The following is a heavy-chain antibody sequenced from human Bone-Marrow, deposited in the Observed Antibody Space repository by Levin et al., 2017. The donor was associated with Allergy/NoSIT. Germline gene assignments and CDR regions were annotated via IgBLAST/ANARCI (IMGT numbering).Heavy chain of an antibody. CDR1: GFTFSSYS. J-gene: IGHJ3*02. D-gene: IGHD1-26*01. Sequence: GGSLRLSCAASGFTFSSYSMNWVRQAPGKGLEWVSSISSSSSYIYYADSVKGRFTISRDNAKNSLYLQMNSLRAEDTAVYYCARDLTYLLIVGATNPNAFDIWGQGTMVTVSS. CDR2: ISSSSSYI. CDR3: ARDLTYLLIVGATNPNAFDI. V-gene: IGHV3-21*01.